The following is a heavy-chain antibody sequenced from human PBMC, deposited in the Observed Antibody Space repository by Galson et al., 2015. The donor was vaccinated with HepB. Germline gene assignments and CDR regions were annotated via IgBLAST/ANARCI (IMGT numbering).Heavy chain of an antibody. J-gene: IGHJ6*02. CDR1: GYTFTSYG. CDR2: ISAYNGNT. D-gene: IGHD6-13*01. CDR3: ARMLEGPKQLWDYYYGMDV. Sequence: SVKVSCKASGYTFTSYGISWVRQAPGQGLEWMGWISAYNGNTNYAQKLQGRVTMTTDTSTSTAYMELRSLRSDDTAVYYCARMLEGPKQLWDYYYGMDVWGQGTTVTVSS. V-gene: IGHV1-18*01.